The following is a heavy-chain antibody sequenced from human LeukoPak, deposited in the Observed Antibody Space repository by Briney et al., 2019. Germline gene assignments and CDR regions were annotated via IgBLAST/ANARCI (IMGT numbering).Heavy chain of an antibody. Sequence: PSETLSLTCTVSGGSISSSSYYWGWIRQPPGKGPEWIGSIYYSGSTYYNPSLKSRVTISVDTSKNQLSLKLSSVTAADTAVYYCARPVLWFGESKGWFDPWGQGTLVTVSS. CDR3: ARPVLWFGESKGWFDP. V-gene: IGHV4-39*01. J-gene: IGHJ5*02. CDR1: GGSISSSSYY. CDR2: IYYSGST. D-gene: IGHD3-10*01.